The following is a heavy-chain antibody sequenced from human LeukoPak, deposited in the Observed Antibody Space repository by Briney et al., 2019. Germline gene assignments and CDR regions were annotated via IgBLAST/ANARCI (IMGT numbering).Heavy chain of an antibody. D-gene: IGHD5-24*01. CDR3: ARDLVLVEMTTIEVWFDP. V-gene: IGHV4-61*02. CDR1: GGSISSGSNY. CDR2: IYTSGST. Sequence: KTSETLSLTCTVSGGSISSGSNYWSWIRQPAGKGLEWIGRIYTSGSTNYNPSLKSRVTISVDTSKNQFSLKLSSVTAADTAVYYCARDLVLVEMTTIEVWFDPWGQGTLVTVSS. J-gene: IGHJ5*02.